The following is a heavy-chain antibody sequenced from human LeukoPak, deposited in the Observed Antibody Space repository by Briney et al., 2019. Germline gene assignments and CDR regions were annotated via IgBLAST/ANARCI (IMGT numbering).Heavy chain of an antibody. J-gene: IGHJ4*02. Sequence: ASVKVSCKTSGYTFTDYYLHWVRQAPGQGLEWMGWINPDSGGTNCAPKFQGRVTMTRDTSISTAYMELSRLISDDTAVYYCTRANVHTAMPYDYWGQGALVTVSS. V-gene: IGHV1-2*02. D-gene: IGHD5-18*01. CDR1: GYTFTDYY. CDR3: TRANVHTAMPYDY. CDR2: INPDSGGT.